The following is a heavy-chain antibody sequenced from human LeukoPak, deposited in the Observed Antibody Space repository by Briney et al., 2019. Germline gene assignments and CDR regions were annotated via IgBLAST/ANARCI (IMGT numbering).Heavy chain of an antibody. J-gene: IGHJ4*02. D-gene: IGHD6-19*01. CDR3: ARARWSSTGWFLGY. V-gene: IGHV3-74*01. CDR1: GFTFSSYW. CDR2: VNPQGSGT. Sequence: GESLRHSCAASGFTFSSYWMHWVRQAPGKGLVWVSRVNPQGSGTSYTDSVKGRFTISRDNAKDALHLRMDNLRVEDTAVYYCARARWSSTGWFLGYWGQGTLVTVSS.